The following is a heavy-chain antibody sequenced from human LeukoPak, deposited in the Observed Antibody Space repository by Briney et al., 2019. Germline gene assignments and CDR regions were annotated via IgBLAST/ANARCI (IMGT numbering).Heavy chain of an antibody. CDR3: ARAEIAARGAFDI. V-gene: IGHV1-69*05. D-gene: IGHD6-6*01. CDR2: IIPIFGTA. J-gene: IGHJ3*02. Sequence: GASVKASCKASGGTFSSYAISWVRQAPGQGLEWMGGIIPIFGTANYAQKFQGRVTITTDESTSTAYMELSSLRSEDTAVYYCARAEIAARGAFDIWGQGTMVTVSS. CDR1: GGTFSSYA.